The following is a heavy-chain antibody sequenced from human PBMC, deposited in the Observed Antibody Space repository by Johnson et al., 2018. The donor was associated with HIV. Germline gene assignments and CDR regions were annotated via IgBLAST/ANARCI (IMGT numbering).Heavy chain of an antibody. J-gene: IGHJ3*02. CDR1: GFILSKAW. D-gene: IGHD3-10*01. CDR3: ARSWFRELFPEDAFDI. CDR2: IKGKSDGGTR. Sequence: VQLVESGGGLVKPGGSLRLSCAASGFILSKAWMTWVRQAPGKGLEWVGRIKGKSDGGTRDYAAPVKGRFTISSDNSKNSLYLQMNSLRAEDMAVYYCARSWFRELFPEDAFDIWGQGTMVTVSS. V-gene: IGHV3-15*01.